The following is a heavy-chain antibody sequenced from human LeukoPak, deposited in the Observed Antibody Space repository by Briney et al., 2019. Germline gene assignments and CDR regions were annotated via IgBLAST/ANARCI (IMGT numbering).Heavy chain of an antibody. CDR3: AKGTFGGVIVVSAYYFDY. V-gene: IGHV4-59*08. CDR1: GGSLSGYY. CDR2: IYYSGST. Sequence: SETLSLTCTVSGGSLSGYYWSWIRQPPGKGLEWIAYIYYSGSTSYNPSLKSRVTISVDTSKNQFSLKLSSVTAADTAVYYCAKGTFGGVIVVSAYYFDYWGQGTLVTVSS. D-gene: IGHD3-16*02. J-gene: IGHJ4*02.